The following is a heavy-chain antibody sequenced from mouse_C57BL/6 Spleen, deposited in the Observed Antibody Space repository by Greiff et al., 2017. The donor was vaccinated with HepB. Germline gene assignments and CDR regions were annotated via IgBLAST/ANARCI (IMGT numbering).Heavy chain of an antibody. CDR3: ARGGSHYYAMDY. CDR1: GYAFTNYL. Sequence: VQLQQSGAELVRPGPSVKVSCKASGYAFTNYLIEWVKQRPGQGLEWIGVINPGSGGTNYNEKFKGKATLTADKSSSTAYMQLSSLTSEDSAVYFCARGGSHYYAMDYWGQGTSVTVSS. CDR2: INPGSGGT. V-gene: IGHV1-54*01. J-gene: IGHJ4*01.